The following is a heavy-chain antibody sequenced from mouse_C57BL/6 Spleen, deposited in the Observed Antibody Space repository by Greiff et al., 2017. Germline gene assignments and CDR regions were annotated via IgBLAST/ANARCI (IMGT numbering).Heavy chain of an antibody. Sequence: EVQLQQSGPELVKPGASVKISCKASGYTFTDYYMNWVKQSQGKSLEWIGDINPNNGGTSYNQKFKGKATLTVDKSSSTAYMELRSLTSEDSAVYYCARDYYGARAAYWGQGTLVTVSA. CDR1: GYTFTDYY. D-gene: IGHD1-1*01. CDR2: INPNNGGT. V-gene: IGHV1-26*01. CDR3: ARDYYGARAAY. J-gene: IGHJ3*01.